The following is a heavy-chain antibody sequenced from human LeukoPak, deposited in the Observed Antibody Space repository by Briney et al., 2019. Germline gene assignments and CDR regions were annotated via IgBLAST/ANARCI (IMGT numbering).Heavy chain of an antibody. D-gene: IGHD6-19*01. CDR1: GYTFTSYG. CDR3: ARGRVLYSSGWPDLDY. CDR2: ISAYNGNT. J-gene: IGHJ4*02. V-gene: IGHV1-18*01. Sequence: ASVKVSCKASGYTFTSYGISWVRQAPGQGLERMGWISAYNGNTNYAQKLQGRVTMTTDTSTSTAYMELRSLRSDDTAVYYCARGRVLYSSGWPDLDYWGQGTLVTVSS.